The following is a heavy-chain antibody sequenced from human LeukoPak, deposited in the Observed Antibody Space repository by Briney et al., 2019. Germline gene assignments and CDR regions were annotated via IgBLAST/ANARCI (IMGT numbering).Heavy chain of an antibody. CDR3: ARRSSWASDY. CDR2: IYYSGST. CDR1: GGSISSSSYY. Sequence: SETLSLTCTVSGGSISSSSYYWGWIRQPPGKGLGWIGSIYYSGSTYYNPSLKSRVTISVDTSKNQFSLKLSSVTAADTAVYYCARRSSWASDYWGQGTLVTVSS. D-gene: IGHD6-13*01. V-gene: IGHV4-39*01. J-gene: IGHJ4*02.